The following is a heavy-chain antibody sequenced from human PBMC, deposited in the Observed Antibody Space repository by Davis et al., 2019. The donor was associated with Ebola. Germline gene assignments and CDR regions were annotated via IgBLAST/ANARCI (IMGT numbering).Heavy chain of an antibody. J-gene: IGHJ6*02. CDR2: IVVGSGNT. CDR1: GFTFTSSA. CDR3: ARALTAMIVRHYYYYGMDV. D-gene: IGHD3-22*01. Sequence: SVKVSCKASGFTFTSSAMQWVRQARGQRLEWIGWIVVGSGNTNYAQKFQERVTITRDMSTSTAYMELSSLRSEDTAVYYCARALTAMIVRHYYYYGMDVWGQGTTVTVSS. V-gene: IGHV1-58*02.